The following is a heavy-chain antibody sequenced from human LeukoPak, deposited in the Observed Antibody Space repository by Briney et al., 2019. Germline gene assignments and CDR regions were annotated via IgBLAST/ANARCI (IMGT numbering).Heavy chain of an antibody. V-gene: IGHV1-69*13. J-gene: IGHJ4*02. CDR3: ARDVAGAYGTKALDD. CDR1: VGILSSHL. Sequence: SVKVSRKSCVGILSSHLISWVRQACGQGLEWMGGIIHIMGTADYIQKCQDSVTITADESTNTSYMEVSSLRSDDTAVYYCARDVAGAYGTKALDDGGQGTLVTVS. D-gene: IGHD2-21*01. CDR2: IIHIMGTA.